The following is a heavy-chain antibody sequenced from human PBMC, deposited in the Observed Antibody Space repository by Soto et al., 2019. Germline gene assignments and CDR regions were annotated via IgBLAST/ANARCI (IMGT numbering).Heavy chain of an antibody. J-gene: IGHJ4*02. D-gene: IGHD6-13*01. CDR3: ARFSAAAGTGDY. CDR2: IYYSGST. Sequence: SETMSLTCTVSGGSISSSSYYWGWIRQPPGKGLEWIGSIYYSGSTYYNPSLKSRVTISVDTSKNQFSLKLSSVTAAGTAVYYCARFSAAAGTGDYWGQGTLVTVSS. CDR1: GGSISSSSYY. V-gene: IGHV4-39*01.